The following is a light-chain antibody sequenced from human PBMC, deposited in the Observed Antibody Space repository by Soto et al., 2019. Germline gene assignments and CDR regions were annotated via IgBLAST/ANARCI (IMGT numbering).Light chain of an antibody. CDR1: QSVSSD. CDR3: QQYNTWHPKMA. CDR2: GAS. J-gene: IGKJ1*01. V-gene: IGKV3-15*01. Sequence: VVTQSPATLSVFPGETATLSCRASQSVSSDLAWYQQRPGQAPRLLIYGASTRATGIPARFRGSGSGTEFRHTIRSMQSEDFATYYCQQYNTWHPKMAFGRGTKVEIK.